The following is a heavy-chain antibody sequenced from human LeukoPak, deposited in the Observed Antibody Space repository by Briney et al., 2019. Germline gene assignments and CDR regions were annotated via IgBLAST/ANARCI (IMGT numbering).Heavy chain of an antibody. CDR3: ARGVDFDY. J-gene: IGHJ4*02. V-gene: IGHV4-31*03. Sequence: SQTLSLTCTVSGGSISSGGYFWSWIRQHPGKGLEWIGYIYFSGSTYYNPSLRSRITISVDTSKNQFSLKLSSVTAADTAVYYCARGVDFDYWGQGTLVTVSS. CDR2: IYFSGST. D-gene: IGHD3-10*01. CDR1: GGSISSGGYF.